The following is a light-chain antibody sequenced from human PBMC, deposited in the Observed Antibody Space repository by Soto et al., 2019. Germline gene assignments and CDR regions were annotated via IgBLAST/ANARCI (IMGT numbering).Light chain of an antibody. J-gene: IGLJ1*01. V-gene: IGLV2-14*01. CDR3: SSYTTSITYV. CDR1: SSDVGAYNH. Sequence: QSALTQPASVSGSPGQSITVSCTGTSSDVGAYNHVSWFQQHPGKAPELMIYDVSNRPSGVSNRFSGSKSGNTASLTISGLQAEDEADYYCSSYTTSITYVFGTGTKVNVL. CDR2: DVS.